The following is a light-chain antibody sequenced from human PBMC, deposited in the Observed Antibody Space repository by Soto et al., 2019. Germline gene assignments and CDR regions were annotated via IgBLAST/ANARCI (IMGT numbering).Light chain of an antibody. J-gene: IGKJ3*01. CDR1: QSVDSN. V-gene: IGKV3-15*01. CDR2: GAS. Sequence: EILMTQSPATLSVSPGERATLSCRASQSVDSNLAWYQQKPGQAPRLLIYGASTRATGISARFSGSGSGTEFTLTISSLQSEDFATYYCQQTYSSPPTFGPGTNVDL. CDR3: QQTYSSPPT.